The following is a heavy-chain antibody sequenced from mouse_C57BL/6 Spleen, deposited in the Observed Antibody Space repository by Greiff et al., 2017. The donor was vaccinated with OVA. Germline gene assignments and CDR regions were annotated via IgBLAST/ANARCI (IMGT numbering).Heavy chain of an antibody. V-gene: IGHV1-15*01. CDR3: TSGDERAWFAY. CDR1: GYTFTDYE. J-gene: IGHJ3*01. Sequence: QVQLQQSGAELVRPGASVTLSCKASGYTFTDYEMHWVKQTPVHGLEWIGAIDPETGGTAYNQKFKGKAILTADKSYSTAYMELRSLTSEDSAVYYCTSGDERAWFAYWGQGTLVTVSA. CDR2: IDPETGGT. D-gene: IGHD3-3*01.